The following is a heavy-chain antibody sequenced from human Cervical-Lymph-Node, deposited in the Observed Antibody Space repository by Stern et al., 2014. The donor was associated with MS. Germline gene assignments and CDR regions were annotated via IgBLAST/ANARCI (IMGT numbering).Heavy chain of an antibody. CDR2: INPNGGAT. CDR1: GYTFTDYF. V-gene: IGHV1-2*02. D-gene: IGHD5-24*01. Sequence: QVQLVQSGAEVKKPGASVKVSCRASGYTFTDYFLHWVRQAPGRGLEWLGWINPNGGATNYARNFQGRVTLTLDTSISTAYMELSSLRSDDTAVFYCARVLSRDGYSPYVDDWGQGTLVTVSS. CDR3: ARVLSRDGYSPYVDD. J-gene: IGHJ4*02.